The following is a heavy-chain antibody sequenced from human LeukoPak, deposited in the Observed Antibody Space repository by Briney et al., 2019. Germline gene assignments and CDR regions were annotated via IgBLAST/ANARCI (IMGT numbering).Heavy chain of an antibody. D-gene: IGHD3-16*01. CDR2: INWNGGST. V-gene: IGHV3-20*01. J-gene: IGHJ3*02. CDR1: GFTFDDYG. CDR3: AGSYDPKPTGAFDI. Sequence: GGSLRLSCAASGFTFDDYGMSWVRQAPGKGLEWVSGINWNGGSTGYADSVKGRFTISRDNAKNSLYLQMNSLRAEDTALYHCAGSYDPKPTGAFDIWGQGTMVTVSS.